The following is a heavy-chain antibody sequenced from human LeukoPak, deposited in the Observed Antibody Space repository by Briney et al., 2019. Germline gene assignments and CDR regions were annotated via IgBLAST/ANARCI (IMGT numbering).Heavy chain of an antibody. D-gene: IGHD6-13*01. J-gene: IGHJ3*02. CDR3: AKDHGGIAI. CDR1: GFTFSSYG. Sequence: GGCLRLSCAASGFTFSSYGMHWVRQAPGKGLEWVAVISYDGSNKYYADSVKGRFTISRDNSKNTLYLQMNSLRAEDTAVYYCAKDHGGIAIWGQGTMVTVSS. CDR2: ISYDGSNK. V-gene: IGHV3-30*18.